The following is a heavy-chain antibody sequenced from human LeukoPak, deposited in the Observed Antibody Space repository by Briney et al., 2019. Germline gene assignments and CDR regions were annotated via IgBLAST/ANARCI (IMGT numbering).Heavy chain of an antibody. D-gene: IGHD2-2*01. CDR2: ITSTGRYI. Sequence: PGGSLRLSCAASGFSFSTYSLNWVRQAPGKGLDWVSSITSTGRYIYYADSVKGRFTVSRDNAKNSLYLEMSSLRDEDTAVYYCARDWSPPYQVLSPGCFDLWGRGTLVTVSS. J-gene: IGHJ2*01. V-gene: IGHV3-21*01. CDR1: GFSFSTYS. CDR3: ARDWSPPYQVLSPGCFDL.